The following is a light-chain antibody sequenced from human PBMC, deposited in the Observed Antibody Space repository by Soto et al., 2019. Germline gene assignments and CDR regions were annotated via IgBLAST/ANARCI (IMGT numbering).Light chain of an antibody. CDR1: SSNIGAGYD. J-gene: IGLJ1*01. Sequence: QPVLTQPPSVSGAPGQRVTISCTGSSSNIGAGYDVHWYQQLPGTPPKLLIYGNSNRPSGVPDRFSGSKSGTSASLAITGLQAEDEADYYCQSYDSSLSGYVFGTGTKLTVL. CDR3: QSYDSSLSGYV. V-gene: IGLV1-40*01. CDR2: GNS.